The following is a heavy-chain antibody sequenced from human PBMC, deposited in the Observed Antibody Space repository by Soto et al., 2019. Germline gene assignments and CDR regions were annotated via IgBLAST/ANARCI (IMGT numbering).Heavy chain of an antibody. CDR3: TRGALGGAFDY. CDR2: VSYSGGS. CDR1: GASIRSSY. J-gene: IGHJ4*02. D-gene: IGHD3-16*01. Sequence: PSETLSLTCTVSGASIRSSYWIWIRQPPGKALEWSGYVSYSGGSNVNPSLETRVTMSVDTSTNQFSLRLKSVSAADTALYYCTRGALGGAFDYWGPGILVTVSS. V-gene: IGHV4-59*01.